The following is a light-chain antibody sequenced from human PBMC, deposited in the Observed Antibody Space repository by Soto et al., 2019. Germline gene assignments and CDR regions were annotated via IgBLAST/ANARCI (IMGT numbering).Light chain of an antibody. Sequence: QSVLTQPPSASGPPGQSVTISCTGTSSDVGGYNFVSWYQQHPGKAPKVIIYEVSKRPSGVPDRFSGSKSGNTASLTVSGLLAEDEADYYCTSYAGRTPYVFGTGTKLTVL. CDR1: SSDVGGYNF. CDR2: EVS. V-gene: IGLV2-8*01. CDR3: TSYAGRTPYV. J-gene: IGLJ1*01.